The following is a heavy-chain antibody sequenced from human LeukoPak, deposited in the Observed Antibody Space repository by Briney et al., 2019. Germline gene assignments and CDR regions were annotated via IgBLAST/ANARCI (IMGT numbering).Heavy chain of an antibody. CDR3: ARGPAAAGFDY. V-gene: IGHV1-8*01. Sequence: ASVKVSCKASGYTFTSYDINWVRQATGRGLEWMGWMNPNSGNTGYAQKFQGRVTMTRNTSISTAYMELSSLRSEDTAVYYCARGPAAAGFDYWGQGTLVAVSS. CDR2: MNPNSGNT. D-gene: IGHD6-13*01. CDR1: GYTFTSYD. J-gene: IGHJ4*02.